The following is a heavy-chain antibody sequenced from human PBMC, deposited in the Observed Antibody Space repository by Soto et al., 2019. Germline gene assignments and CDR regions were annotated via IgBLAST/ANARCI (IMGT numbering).Heavy chain of an antibody. V-gene: IGHV1-69*08. Sequence: QVQLVQSGAEVKKPGSSVKVSCKASGGTFSSYTISWVRQAPGQGLEWMGRIIPILGIANYAQKFQGRVTITADKSTSTAYMELSSLRSEDTAVYYCARDRGSSGWSRGNWFDPWGQGTLVTVSS. CDR3: ARDRGSSGWSRGNWFDP. D-gene: IGHD6-19*01. J-gene: IGHJ5*02. CDR1: GGTFSSYT. CDR2: IIPILGIA.